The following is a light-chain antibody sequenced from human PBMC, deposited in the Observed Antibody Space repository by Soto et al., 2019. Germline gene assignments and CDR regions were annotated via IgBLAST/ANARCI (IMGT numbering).Light chain of an antibody. CDR3: SSYAGSSNV. J-gene: IGLJ1*01. Sequence: QSVLTQPASASGSPGQSVTISCTGTSSDVGGYNYVSWYQQHPGKAPKLMIYEANKRPSGVPDRFSGSKSGNTASLTVSGLQAEDEADYYCSSYAGSSNVFGTGTKVTVL. CDR2: EAN. V-gene: IGLV2-8*01. CDR1: SSDVGGYNY.